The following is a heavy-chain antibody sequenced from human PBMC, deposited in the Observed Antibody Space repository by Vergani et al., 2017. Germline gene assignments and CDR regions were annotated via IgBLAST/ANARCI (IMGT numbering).Heavy chain of an antibody. J-gene: IGHJ3*01. V-gene: IGHV3-23*01. Sequence: QLLESGGGLIQPGGSLRLSCAASGFTFNSYAMTWVRQAPGKGLEWVSGINNNGGSTYYADSVKGRFTISRNNSKNTLYLQMTDLRAEDTATYYCAKVCGSTSCPYGGGAFDVWGHGTMVTVSS. CDR3: AKVCGSTSCPYGGGAFDV. D-gene: IGHD2-2*01. CDR2: INNNGGST. CDR1: GFTFNSYA.